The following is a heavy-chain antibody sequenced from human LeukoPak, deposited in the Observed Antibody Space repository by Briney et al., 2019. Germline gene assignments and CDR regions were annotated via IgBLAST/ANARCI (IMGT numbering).Heavy chain of an antibody. D-gene: IGHD6-19*01. J-gene: IGHJ4*02. CDR2: INAGNGNT. CDR1: GYTFTSYA. Sequence: ASVKVSCKASGYTFTSYAVHWVRQAPGQRLEWMGWINAGNGNTKYSQKFQGRVTITRDTSASTAYMELSSLRSEDTAVYYCARGEPYSSGWYGIWAPFDYWGQGTLVTVSS. CDR3: ARGEPYSSGWYGIWAPFDY. V-gene: IGHV1-3*01.